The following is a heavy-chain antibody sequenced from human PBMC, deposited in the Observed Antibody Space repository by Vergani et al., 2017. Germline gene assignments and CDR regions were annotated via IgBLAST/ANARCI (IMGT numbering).Heavy chain of an antibody. CDR1: VFTFDVYT. CDR2: ISWDGGST. D-gene: IGHD6-19*01. V-gene: IGHV3-43*01. Sequence: EVQLVESGGVVVQPGGSLRLSCAASVFTFDVYTMHWVRHAPGKGLEWVSLISWDGGSTYYADSVKGRITISRDNSKNSLYLKMNSLRTEDTASYYCAKVIRGWPRYYYYYYGMDVWGQGTTVTVSS. CDR3: AKVIRGWPRYYYYYYGMDV. J-gene: IGHJ6*02.